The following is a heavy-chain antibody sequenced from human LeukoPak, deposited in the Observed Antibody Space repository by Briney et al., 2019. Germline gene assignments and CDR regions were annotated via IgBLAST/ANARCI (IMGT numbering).Heavy chain of an antibody. CDR1: GFTFSSYA. J-gene: IGHJ5*02. V-gene: IGHV3-23*01. D-gene: IGHD6-19*01. Sequence: PGGSLRLSCAASGFTFSSYAMSWVRQAPGKGLEWVSAISGSGGSTYYADSVKGRFTISRDNSKNTLYLQMNSLRAEDTAVYYCAKGGSSDWYKGRKNWFDPWGQGTLVTVSS. CDR2: ISGSGGST. CDR3: AKGGSSDWYKGRKNWFDP.